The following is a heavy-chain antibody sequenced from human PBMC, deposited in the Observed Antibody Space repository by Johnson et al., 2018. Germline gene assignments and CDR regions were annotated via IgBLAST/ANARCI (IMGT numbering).Heavy chain of an antibody. D-gene: IGHD6-19*01. V-gene: IGHV3-49*03. CDR2: IRSKAYGGTT. CDR3: TRCPSSGWYVDAFDI. J-gene: IGHJ3*02. CDR1: GFTFGDYA. Sequence: VQLVESGGGLVQPGRSLRLSCTASGFTFGDYAMSWFRQAPGKGLAWVGFIRSKAYGGTTEYAAAVKGRFTISRDDSKSIAYLQMNSLKTEDTAVYYCTRCPSSGWYVDAFDIWGQGTMVTVSS.